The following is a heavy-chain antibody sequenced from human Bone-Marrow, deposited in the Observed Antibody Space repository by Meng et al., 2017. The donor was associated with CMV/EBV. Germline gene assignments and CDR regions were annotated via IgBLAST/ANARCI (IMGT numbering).Heavy chain of an antibody. D-gene: IGHD7-27*01. J-gene: IGHJ6*02. CDR1: GYTFTSYD. CDR3: ARDQGGRLGKNYYYYYGMDV. CDR2: IIPILGIT. V-gene: IGHV1-69*10. Sequence: SVKVSCKASGYTFTSYDINWVRQAPGQGLEWMGGIIPILGITNYAQKFQGRVTITADKSTSTAYMELSSLRSEDTAVYYCARDQGGRLGKNYYYYYGMDVWGQGTTVTVSS.